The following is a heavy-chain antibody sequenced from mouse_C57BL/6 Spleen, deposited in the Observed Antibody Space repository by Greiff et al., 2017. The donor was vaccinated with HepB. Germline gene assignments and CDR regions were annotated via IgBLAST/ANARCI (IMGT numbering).Heavy chain of an antibody. CDR3: ARGNYDLYAMDY. D-gene: IGHD2-1*01. Sequence: EVQVVESGPGLVKPSQSLSLTCSVTGYSITSGYYWNWIRQFPGNKLEWMGYISYDGSNNYNPSLKNRISITRDTSKNQFFLKLNSVTTEDTATYYCARGNYDLYAMDYWGQGTSVTVSS. V-gene: IGHV3-6*01. CDR2: ISYDGSN. J-gene: IGHJ4*01. CDR1: GYSITSGYY.